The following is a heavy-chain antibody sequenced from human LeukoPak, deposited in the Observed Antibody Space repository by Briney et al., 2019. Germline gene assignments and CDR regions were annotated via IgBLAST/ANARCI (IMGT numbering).Heavy chain of an antibody. J-gene: IGHJ5*02. V-gene: IGHV4-59*01. CDR3: ARVVVVVAATLNWFDP. Sequence: PSETLSLTCTVSGGSISSYYWSWIRQPPGKGLEWIGYIYYSGSTNYNPSLKSRVTISVDTSKNQFSLKLSSVTAEDTAVYYCARVVVVVAATLNWFDPWGQGTLVTVSS. CDR2: IYYSGST. D-gene: IGHD2-15*01. CDR1: GGSISSYY.